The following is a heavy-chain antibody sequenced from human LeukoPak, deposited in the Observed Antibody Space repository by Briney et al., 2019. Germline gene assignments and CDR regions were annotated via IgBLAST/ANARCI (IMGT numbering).Heavy chain of an antibody. J-gene: IGHJ4*02. CDR2: ISSSSSTI. Sequence: GGSQRLSCAASGFTFSSYSMNWVRQAPGKGLEWVSYISSSSSTIYYADSVKGRFTISRDNAKNSLYLQMNSLRAEDTAVYYCARMNYISSGWGAPFDYWGQGTLVTVSS. CDR3: ARMNYISSGWGAPFDY. V-gene: IGHV3-48*01. D-gene: IGHD1-7*01. CDR1: GFTFSSYS.